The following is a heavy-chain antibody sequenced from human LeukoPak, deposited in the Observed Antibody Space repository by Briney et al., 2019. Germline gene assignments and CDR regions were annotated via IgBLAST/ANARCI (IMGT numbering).Heavy chain of an antibody. CDR1: GDTVSSNSAT. CDR3: ARIGHPWGIEDAFDI. D-gene: IGHD3-16*01. J-gene: IGHJ3*02. V-gene: IGHV6-1*01. CDR2: TYYTSKWYS. Sequence: SQTLPLTCAISGDTVSSNSATWNRIRQSPSRGLEWLGRTYYTSKWYSDYEVSVKSRITINPDTSKNQFSLQLNSVTPEDTAVYYCARIGHPWGIEDAFDIWGQGTMVTVSS.